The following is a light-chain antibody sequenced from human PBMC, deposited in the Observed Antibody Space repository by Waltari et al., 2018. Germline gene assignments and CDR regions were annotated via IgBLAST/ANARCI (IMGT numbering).Light chain of an antibody. V-gene: IGLV8-61*01. CDR3: SLYMGSGIWV. J-gene: IGLJ3*02. CDR1: SGSIYSTSY. CDR2: KGN. Sequence: QTVVTQEPSLSVSPGGTVTLTCALSSGSIYSTSYATWYQQTPGQAPRTLVYKGNSRSSGVPDRFSGSILGNKAALTITGAQADDDSDYYCSLYMGSGIWVFGGGTKLTVL.